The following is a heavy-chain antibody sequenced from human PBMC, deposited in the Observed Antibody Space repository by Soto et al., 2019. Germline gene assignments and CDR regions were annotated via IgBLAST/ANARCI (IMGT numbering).Heavy chain of an antibody. CDR1: GYTFTRYG. Sequence: ASVKSCKASGYTFTRYGISWVRQAPGQGLEWMGWISGYNGDTKYAQKFQGRVTMTIDTSTTTTYMELRSLTSDDTAVYYCAKNGQPPYYYYGMDVWGQGTTVTVSS. CDR3: AKNGQPPYYYYGMDV. J-gene: IGHJ6*02. D-gene: IGHD2-8*01. V-gene: IGHV1-18*01. CDR2: ISGYNGDT.